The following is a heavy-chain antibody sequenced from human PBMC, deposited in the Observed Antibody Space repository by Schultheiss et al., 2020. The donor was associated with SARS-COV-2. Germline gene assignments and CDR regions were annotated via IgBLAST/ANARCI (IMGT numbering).Heavy chain of an antibody. CDR3: ARDYGFGEFNYYGMDV. J-gene: IGHJ6*02. CDR1: GFTFSSYG. Sequence: GGSLSLSCAASGFTFSSYGMHWVRQAPGKGLEWVAVIWYDGSNKYYADSVKGRFTISRDNSKNTLYLQMNSLRAEDTAVYYCARDYGFGEFNYYGMDVWGQGTTVTVSS. V-gene: IGHV3-33*01. CDR2: IWYDGSNK. D-gene: IGHD3-10*01.